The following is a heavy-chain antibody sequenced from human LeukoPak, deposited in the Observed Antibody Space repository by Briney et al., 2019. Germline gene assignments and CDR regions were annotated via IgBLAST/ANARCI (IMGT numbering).Heavy chain of an antibody. CDR2: ISYDGSNK. J-gene: IGHJ4*02. CDR1: GFTFSSYG. Sequence: GRSLRLSCAASGFTFSSYGMHWVRQAPGKGLEWVAVISYDGSNKYYADSVKGRFTISRDNSKNTLYLQMNSLRAEDTAVYYCARGLTYYYDSSGQYYFDYWGQGTLVTVSS. V-gene: IGHV3-30*03. D-gene: IGHD3-22*01. CDR3: ARGLTYYYDSSGQYYFDY.